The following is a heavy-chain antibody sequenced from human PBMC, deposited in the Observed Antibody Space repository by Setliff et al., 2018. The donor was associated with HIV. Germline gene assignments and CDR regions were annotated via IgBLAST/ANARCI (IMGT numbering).Heavy chain of an antibody. CDR1: GYTFTRYG. V-gene: IGHV1-18*01. CDR2: ISAYNGNT. D-gene: IGHD3-10*01. J-gene: IGHJ1*01. Sequence: ASVKVSCKASGYTFTRYGISWVRQAPGQGLEWMGWISAYNGNTDYAQKLQGRVTMTTDTSTDTAYMELRSLISDDTAVYYCARGWSEGTTVVQVEYFHHWGQGTLVTVSS. CDR3: ARGWSEGTTVVQVEYFHH.